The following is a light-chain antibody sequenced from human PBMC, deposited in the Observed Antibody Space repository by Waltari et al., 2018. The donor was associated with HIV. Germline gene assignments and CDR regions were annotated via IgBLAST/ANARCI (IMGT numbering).Light chain of an antibody. CDR2: KDT. CDR3: QSADSIDSYRV. J-gene: IGLJ3*02. Sequence: SYELTQSPSVSVSPGQTARITCSGDALPKQYTSWYQQRPGQAPVLVIYKDTKRSSGIPERFSGASSGTTVTLTIGGVQAEDEADYYCQSADSIDSYRVFGGGTRLTVL. CDR1: ALPKQY. V-gene: IGLV3-25*03.